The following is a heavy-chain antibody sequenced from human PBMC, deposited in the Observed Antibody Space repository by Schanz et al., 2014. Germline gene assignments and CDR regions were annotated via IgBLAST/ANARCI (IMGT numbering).Heavy chain of an antibody. J-gene: IGHJ4*02. CDR2: IYYSGST. Sequence: QVQLQESGPGLVKPSQTLSLTCAVSGGSISSGGYTWSWIRQPPGKGLEWIGYIYYSGSTYYNPSLKSRVTISVDTSKNHFPLMLGSVTAADTAVYYCARAAGPVDYWGQGTLVTVSS. CDR1: GGSISSGGYT. CDR3: ARAAGPVDY. V-gene: IGHV4-30-4*07. D-gene: IGHD6-13*01.